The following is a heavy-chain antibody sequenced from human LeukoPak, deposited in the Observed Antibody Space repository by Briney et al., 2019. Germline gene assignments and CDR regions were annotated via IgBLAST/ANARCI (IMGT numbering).Heavy chain of an antibody. CDR2: ITGSGGDT. CDR3: AKGNRDSRPYYFDF. Sequence: GGSLRLSCAASGFTFNSYAMSWVRQAPGKGLERVSAITGSGGDTYHAESVKGRFTISRDNSQDTLYLQMNSLTVEDMAVYYCAKGNRDSRPYYFDFWGQGTLVTVSS. CDR1: GFTFNSYA. J-gene: IGHJ4*02. D-gene: IGHD3-3*01. V-gene: IGHV3-23*01.